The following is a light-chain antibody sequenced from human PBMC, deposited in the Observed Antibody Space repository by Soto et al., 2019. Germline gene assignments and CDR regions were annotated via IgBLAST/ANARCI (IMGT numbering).Light chain of an antibody. CDR2: DAS. CDR1: QSVSSH. V-gene: IGKV3-11*01. CDR3: QQRSNWLT. J-gene: IGKJ4*01. Sequence: IVMTQSPGTLSVSLGERATLSCRASQSVSSHLGWYQHKPGQAPRLVIYDASSRATGIPARFSGSGSGTDFTLTISSLEAEDFAVYYCQQRSNWLTFGGGTKVDIK.